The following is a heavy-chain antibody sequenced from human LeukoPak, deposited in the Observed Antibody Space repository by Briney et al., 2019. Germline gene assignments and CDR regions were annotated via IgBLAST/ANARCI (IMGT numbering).Heavy chain of an antibody. CDR2: ISSSSSYI. Sequence: GGSLRLSCAASGFTFSSYSMNWVRQAPGKGLEWVSSISSSSSYIYYADSVKGRFTISRDNAKNPLYLQMDSQRGGDTAVYYCAGGGYWGQGTLVTVSS. V-gene: IGHV3-21*01. CDR3: AGGGY. J-gene: IGHJ4*02. CDR1: GFTFSSYS. D-gene: IGHD3-16*01.